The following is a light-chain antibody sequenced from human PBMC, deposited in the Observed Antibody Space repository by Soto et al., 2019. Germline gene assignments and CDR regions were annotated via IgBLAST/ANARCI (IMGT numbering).Light chain of an antibody. J-gene: IGKJ1*01. CDR2: SAS. CDR3: QKYNSALET. V-gene: IGKV1-27*01. CDR1: QGINNF. Sequence: DIQMTQSPSSLSASVGDRVTITCRASQGINNFLAWYQQKPGKVPKVLIYSASTLQSGVPSRFSGSGSGTDVTLTISSLQPEDVATYYCQKYNSALETFGQGTKVEIK.